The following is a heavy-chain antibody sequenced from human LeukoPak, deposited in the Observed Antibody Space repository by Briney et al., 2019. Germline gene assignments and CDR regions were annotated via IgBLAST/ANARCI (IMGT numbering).Heavy chain of an antibody. D-gene: IGHD4-17*01. Sequence: EPGGSLRLSCAASGFTFSSYAMHWVRQAPGKGLEWVAVISYDGSNKYYADSVKGRFTISRDNSKNTLYLQMNSLRAEDTAVYYCARGNGDADAFDIWGQGTMVTVSS. CDR3: ARGNGDADAFDI. V-gene: IGHV3-30*04. CDR1: GFTFSSYA. CDR2: ISYDGSNK. J-gene: IGHJ3*02.